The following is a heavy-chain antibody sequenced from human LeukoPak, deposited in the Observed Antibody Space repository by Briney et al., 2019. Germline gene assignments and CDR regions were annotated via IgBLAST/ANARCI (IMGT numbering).Heavy chain of an antibody. CDR3: ARDLDYYDSTWFDP. Sequence: PSETLSLTCTVSGGSISSSTYYWGWIRQPPGKGLEWIGSITYSGSTYYNPSLKSRVTISVDTSKNQFSLKLISVTAVDTAVYYCARDLDYYDSTWFDPWGQGTLVTVSS. J-gene: IGHJ5*02. CDR1: GGSISSSTYY. CDR2: ITYSGST. V-gene: IGHV4-39*07. D-gene: IGHD3-22*01.